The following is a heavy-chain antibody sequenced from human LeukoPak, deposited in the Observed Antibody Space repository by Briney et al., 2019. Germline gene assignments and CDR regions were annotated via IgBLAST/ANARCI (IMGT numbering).Heavy chain of an antibody. CDR2: ISPDGTKT. CDR3: ASQGGY. V-gene: IGHV3-74*01. CDR1: GLSLSDFW. D-gene: IGHD3-16*01. J-gene: IGHJ4*02. Sequence: GGSLILSCAASGLSLSDFWMHWVRQVPGKGLVWVSRISPDGTKTRYADFVKGRFIISRDNAKNALYLQMNNLRVDDTAMYYCASQGGYWGQGTLVAVSS.